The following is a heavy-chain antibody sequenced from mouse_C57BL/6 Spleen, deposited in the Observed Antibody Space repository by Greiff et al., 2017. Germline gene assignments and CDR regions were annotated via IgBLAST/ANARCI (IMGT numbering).Heavy chain of an antibody. CDR1: GYTFTDYE. CDR2: IDPETGGT. CDR3: TTAQGYAMDY. Sequence: VQLQQSGAELVRPGASVTLSCKASGYTFTDYEMHWVKQTPVHGLEWIGAIDPETGGTAYNQKFKGKAILTADKSSSTAYMELRSLTSEDSAVYYCTTAQGYAMDYWGQGTSVTVSS. J-gene: IGHJ4*01. V-gene: IGHV1-15*01. D-gene: IGHD3-2*02.